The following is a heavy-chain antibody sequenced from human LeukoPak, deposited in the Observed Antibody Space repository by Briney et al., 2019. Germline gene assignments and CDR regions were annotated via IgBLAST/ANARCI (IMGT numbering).Heavy chain of an antibody. CDR1: GGSISSGSYY. Sequence: PSETLSLTCTVSGGSISSGSYYWSRIRQPAGKGLEWIGRIYTSGSTNYNPSLKSRVTISVDTSKNQFSLKLSSVTAADTAVYYCARDPNYYDSSGYDQGYWGQGTLVTVSS. D-gene: IGHD3-22*01. J-gene: IGHJ4*02. CDR3: ARDPNYYDSSGYDQGY. V-gene: IGHV4-61*02. CDR2: IYTSGST.